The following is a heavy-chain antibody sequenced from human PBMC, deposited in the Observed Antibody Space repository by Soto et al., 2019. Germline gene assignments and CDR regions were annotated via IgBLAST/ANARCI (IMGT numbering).Heavy chain of an antibody. CDR3: ARDCDGSGSYQYYYYYYGMDV. Sequence: GASVKVSCKASGGTFSSYAISWVRQAPGQGLEWMGGIIPIFGTANYAQKFQGRVTITADESTSTAYMELSSLRSEDTAVYYCARDCDGSGSYQYYYYYYGMDVWGQGTTVTVSS. CDR2: IIPIFGTA. V-gene: IGHV1-69*13. J-gene: IGHJ6*02. D-gene: IGHD3-10*01. CDR1: GGTFSSYA.